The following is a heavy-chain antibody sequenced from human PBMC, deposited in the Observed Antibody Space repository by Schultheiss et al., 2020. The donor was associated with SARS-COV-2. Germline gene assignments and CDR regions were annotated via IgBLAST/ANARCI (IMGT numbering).Heavy chain of an antibody. CDR2: IIPIFGTA. J-gene: IGHJ4*02. V-gene: IGHV1-69*13. Sequence: SVKVSCKASGGTFSSYAISWVRQAPGQGLEWMGGIIPIFGTANYAQKFQGRVTITADESTSTAYMELSSLRSEDTAVYYCARTYGDYGGASDYWGQGTLVTVSS. CDR3: ARTYGDYGGASDY. D-gene: IGHD4-17*01. CDR1: GGTFSSYA.